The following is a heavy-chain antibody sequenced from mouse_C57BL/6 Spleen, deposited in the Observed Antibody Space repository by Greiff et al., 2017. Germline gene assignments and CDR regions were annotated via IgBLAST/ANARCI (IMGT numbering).Heavy chain of an antibody. Sequence: EVQLQQSGPELVKPGASVKISCKASGYTFTDYYMNWVKQSHGKSLEWIGDINPNNGGTSYNQKFKGKATLTVDKSSSTAYMELRSLTSEDSAVYYCARATTVVAVDYWGQGTTRTVSS. J-gene: IGHJ2*01. V-gene: IGHV1-26*01. CDR2: INPNNGGT. CDR3: ARATTVVAVDY. D-gene: IGHD1-1*01. CDR1: GYTFTDYY.